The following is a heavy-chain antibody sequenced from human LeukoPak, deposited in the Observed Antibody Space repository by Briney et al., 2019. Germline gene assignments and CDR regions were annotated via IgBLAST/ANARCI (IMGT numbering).Heavy chain of an antibody. CDR1: AGSISRGGYY. Sequence: SETLSLTCTVAAGSISRGGYYWSWIRQHPGKGLEWIGYIYYSGSTYYNPSLKSRVTISVDTSKNQFSLKLSSVTAADTAVYYCARWSSGYYYFDYWGQGTLVTVSS. CDR3: ARWSSGYYYFDY. V-gene: IGHV4-31*03. J-gene: IGHJ4*02. D-gene: IGHD3-22*01. CDR2: IYYSGST.